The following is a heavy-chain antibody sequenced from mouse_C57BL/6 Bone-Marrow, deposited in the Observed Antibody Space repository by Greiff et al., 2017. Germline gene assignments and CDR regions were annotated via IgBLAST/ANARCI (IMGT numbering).Heavy chain of an antibody. CDR2: IYPGSGNT. J-gene: IGHJ1*03. Sequence: QVQLQQSGAELVRPGASVKLSCKASGYTFTDYYINWVKQRPGQGLEWIARIYPGSGNTYYNEKFKGKATLTAEKSSSTAYMQLSSLTSEDSAVYYCARPGSSPDVWGTGTTVTVSS. D-gene: IGHD1-1*01. CDR1: GYTFTDYY. V-gene: IGHV1-76*01. CDR3: ARPGSSPDV.